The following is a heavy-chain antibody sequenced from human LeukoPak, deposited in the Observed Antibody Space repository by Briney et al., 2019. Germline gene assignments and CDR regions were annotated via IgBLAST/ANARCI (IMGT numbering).Heavy chain of an antibody. D-gene: IGHD6-13*01. CDR3: ARVSAAGTLDYWYFDL. CDR2: IYYSGST. Sequence: SETLSLTCTVSGGSISSYYWSWIRQPTGKGLEWIGYIYYSGSTNYNPSLKSRVTISVDTSKNQFSLKLSSVTAADTAVYYCARVSAAGTLDYWYFDLWGRGTLVTVSS. V-gene: IGHV4-59*01. J-gene: IGHJ2*01. CDR1: GGSISSYY.